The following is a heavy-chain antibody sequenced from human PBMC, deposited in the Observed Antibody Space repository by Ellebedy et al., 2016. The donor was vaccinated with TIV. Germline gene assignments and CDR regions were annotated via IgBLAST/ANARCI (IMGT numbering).Heavy chain of an antibody. CDR2: ISWSSRSI. CDR3: VKGPSGYYSQHGFDM. CDR1: GFTFEDYG. Sequence: PGGSLRFSCAGSGFTFEDYGMNWVRQVPGKGLEWVSGISWSSRSIGYADSVKGRFTISRDNAKNSLYLQMNSLRAEDTAFYYCVKGPSGYYSQHGFDMWGQGTMVTVSS. J-gene: IGHJ3*02. D-gene: IGHD3-3*01. V-gene: IGHV3-9*01.